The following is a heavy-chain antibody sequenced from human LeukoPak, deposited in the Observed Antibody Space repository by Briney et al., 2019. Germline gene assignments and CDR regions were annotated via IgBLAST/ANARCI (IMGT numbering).Heavy chain of an antibody. CDR2: INDSGST. CDR3: ARVIDYDISGYYLGY. V-gene: IGHV4-34*01. D-gene: IGHD3-22*01. Sequence: SQTLSLTCAVYGGSFSGYYWSWIRQPPGKGLEWIGEINDSGSTSCSPSLKSRVSISVDTSKNQFSLKLSSVTAADTAVYYCARVIDYDISGYYLGYWGQGNRVTVSS. CDR1: GGSFSGYY. J-gene: IGHJ4*02.